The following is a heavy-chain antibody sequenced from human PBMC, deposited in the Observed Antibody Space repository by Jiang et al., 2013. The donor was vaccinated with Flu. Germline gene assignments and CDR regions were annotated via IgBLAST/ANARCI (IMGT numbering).Heavy chain of an antibody. CDR1: GYTFTTYA. J-gene: IGHJ4*02. CDR2: INTESGKP. Sequence: QSGSELKPPGASVKVSCKASGYTFTTYAMNWMRQAPGQGLEWMGWINTESGKPKYAQGFTGRFVFSLDTSISTTYLQISSLEAEDTAVYYCTRDLPSRSVNDHWGQGTLVTVSS. CDR3: TRDLPSRSVNDH. D-gene: IGHD1-26*01. V-gene: IGHV7-4-1*01.